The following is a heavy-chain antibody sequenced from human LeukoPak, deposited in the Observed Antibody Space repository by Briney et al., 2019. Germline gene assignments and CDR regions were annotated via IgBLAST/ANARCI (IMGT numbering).Heavy chain of an antibody. J-gene: IGHJ3*02. D-gene: IGHD3-10*01. V-gene: IGHV5-51*01. CDR1: GYSFTDYW. CDR3: ARHGRGSRSPNAFDI. CDR2: IYPDDSDI. Sequence: GESLKISCKGSGYSFTDYWIGWVRAMAGEGLQWMWIIYPDDSDIRYSPSFQGQVTISADKSIITAYLQWSSLEASDTAMYYCARHGRGSRSPNAFDIWGQGTMVTVSS.